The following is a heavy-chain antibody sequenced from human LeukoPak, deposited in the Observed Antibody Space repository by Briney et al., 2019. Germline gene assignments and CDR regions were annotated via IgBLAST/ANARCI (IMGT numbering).Heavy chain of an antibody. CDR3: ARFSVRGVHYYYYMDV. J-gene: IGHJ6*03. CDR1: GFTFDDYG. D-gene: IGHD3-10*01. CDR2: INWNGGST. Sequence: GGSLRLSCAPSGFTFDDYGMSWVRQAPGKGLEWVFGINWNGGSTGYADSVKGRFTISRDNAKNSLYLQMNSLRAEDTALYYCARFSVRGVHYYYYMDVWGKGTTVTVSS. V-gene: IGHV3-20*04.